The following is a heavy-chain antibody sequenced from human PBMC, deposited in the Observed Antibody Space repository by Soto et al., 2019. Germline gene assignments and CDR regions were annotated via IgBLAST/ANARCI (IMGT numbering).Heavy chain of an antibody. CDR1: GFTFSSYG. V-gene: IGHV3-30*18. CDR2: ISYDGSNK. J-gene: IGHJ6*02. Sequence: PGGSLRLSCAASGFTFSSYGMHWVRQAPGKGLEWVAVISYDGSNKYYADSVKGRFTISRDNSKNTLYLQMNSLRAEDTAVYYCAKDSITMVRGVIGGMDVWGQGTTVTVSS. D-gene: IGHD3-10*01. CDR3: AKDSITMVRGVIGGMDV.